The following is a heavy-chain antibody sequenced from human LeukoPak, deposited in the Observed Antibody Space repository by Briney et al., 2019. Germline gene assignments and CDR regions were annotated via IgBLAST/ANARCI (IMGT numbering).Heavy chain of an antibody. CDR2: INPNSGGT. CDR1: GYTFTRYY. V-gene: IGHV1-2*02. CDR3: ERGNWAAGTFRFDP. Sequence: ASLKVSCKPSGYTFTRYYMHWVRQAPGQGLEWMGWINPNSGGTNYAQKFQGRVTMTRNTSISTAYMELSRLRSDDTAVYYRERGNWAAGTFRFDPWGQGTLVTVSS. J-gene: IGHJ5*02. D-gene: IGHD6-13*01.